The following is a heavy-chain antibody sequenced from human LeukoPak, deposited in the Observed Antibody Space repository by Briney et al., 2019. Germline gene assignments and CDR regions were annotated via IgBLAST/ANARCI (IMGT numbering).Heavy chain of an antibody. Sequence: VKVSCKASGYTFTGFYMHWVRQAPGQGLEWMGWINPNSGGTNYVQKFQGRVTMTRDTSISTAYMELSRLRSDDTAVYYCARDGVGYYDSSGYYYFQHWGQGTLVTVSS. CDR3: ARDGVGYYDSSGYYYFQH. V-gene: IGHV1-2*02. D-gene: IGHD3-22*01. CDR2: INPNSGGT. CDR1: GYTFTGFY. J-gene: IGHJ1*01.